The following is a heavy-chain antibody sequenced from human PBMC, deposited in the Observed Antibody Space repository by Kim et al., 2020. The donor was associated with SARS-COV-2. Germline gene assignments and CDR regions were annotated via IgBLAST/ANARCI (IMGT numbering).Heavy chain of an antibody. CDR3: AVLGYYGSGSYYFDY. CDR2: IVVGSGNT. D-gene: IGHD3-10*01. J-gene: IGHJ4*02. Sequence: SVKVSCKASGFTFTSSAVQWVRQARGQRLEWIGWIVVGSGNTNYAQKFQERVTITRDMSTSTAYMELSSLRSEDTAVYYCAVLGYYGSGSYYFDYWGQGTLVTVSS. CDR1: GFTFTSSA. V-gene: IGHV1-58*01.